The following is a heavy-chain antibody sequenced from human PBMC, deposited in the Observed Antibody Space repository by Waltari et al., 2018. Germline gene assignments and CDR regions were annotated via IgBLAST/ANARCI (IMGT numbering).Heavy chain of an antibody. CDR2: ISGSGGST. V-gene: IGHV3-23*01. D-gene: IGHD6-13*01. CDR1: GFTFSSYA. J-gene: IGHJ4*02. CDR3: AKAVHPIPKGGGSSWPPIDY. Sequence: EVQLLESGGGLVQPGGSLRLSCAASGFTFSSYAMSWVRQAPGQGLGWVSAISGSGGSTYYADSVKGRFTISRDNSKNTLYLQMNSLRAEDTAVYYCAKAVHPIPKGGGSSWPPIDYWGQGTLVTVSS.